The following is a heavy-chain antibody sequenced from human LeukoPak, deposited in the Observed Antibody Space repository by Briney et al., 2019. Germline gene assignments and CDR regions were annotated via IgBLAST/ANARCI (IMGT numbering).Heavy chain of an antibody. J-gene: IGHJ4*02. CDR2: ISAYNGNT. Sequence: ASVKIFCKASGYNFTSYGISWVRQAPGQGLQWMGWISAYNGNTNYAQKLQGRVTMTTDTSTSTAYMELRSLRSDDTAVYYCARESVVEYYFDYWGQGTLVTVSS. V-gene: IGHV1-18*04. D-gene: IGHD2-15*01. CDR3: ARESVVEYYFDY. CDR1: GYNFTSYG.